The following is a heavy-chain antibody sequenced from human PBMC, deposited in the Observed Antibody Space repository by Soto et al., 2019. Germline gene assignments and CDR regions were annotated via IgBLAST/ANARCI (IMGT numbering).Heavy chain of an antibody. V-gene: IGHV3-74*01. J-gene: IGHJ1*01. CDR3: AAVVEL. CDR1: GITFSGFW. CDR2: VDSAGSGT. Sequence: VPLVESGGGSVQPGGSLRLSCVASGITFSGFWMHWVRQVPGKGLVWVARVDSAGSGTSYADFVKGRFTISSDNAKNSLSLHMELLRVEDTAVYYCAAVVELWCQGIRVTVSS. D-gene: IGHD1-7*01.